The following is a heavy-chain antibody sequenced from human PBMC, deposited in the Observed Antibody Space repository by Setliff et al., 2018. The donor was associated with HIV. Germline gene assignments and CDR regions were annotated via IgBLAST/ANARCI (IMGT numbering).Heavy chain of an antibody. CDR3: ARVLRGGDFGGGADV. Sequence: ASVKVSCKASGYTFTTYAMNWVRQAPGQGLEWMGWINTNTGNPTSAQGFTGRFVFSVVTSVSTAYLQISSLKAEDTAVDYCARVLRGGDFGGGADVWGKGTTVTVSS. J-gene: IGHJ6*04. CDR2: INTNTGNP. CDR1: GYTFTTYA. D-gene: IGHD3-10*01. V-gene: IGHV7-4-1*02.